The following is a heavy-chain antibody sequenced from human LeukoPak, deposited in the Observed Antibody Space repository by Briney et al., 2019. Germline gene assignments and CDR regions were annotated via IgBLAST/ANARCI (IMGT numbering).Heavy chain of an antibody. Sequence: GGSLRLSCAASGFTFSSYSMNWVRQAPGKGLEWVSYISNSGSPIYYADSVKGRFTISRDNAKNSLYLQLNSLRAEDTAVYYCARTPNSRGLSFDYWGQGTLVTVSS. CDR1: GFTFSSYS. CDR3: ARTPNSRGLSFDY. D-gene: IGHD2/OR15-2a*01. CDR2: ISNSGSPI. V-gene: IGHV3-48*01. J-gene: IGHJ4*02.